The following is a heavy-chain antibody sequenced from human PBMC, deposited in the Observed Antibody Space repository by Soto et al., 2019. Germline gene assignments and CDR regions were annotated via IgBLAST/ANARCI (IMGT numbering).Heavy chain of an antibody. J-gene: IGHJ6*02. D-gene: IGHD1-26*01. CDR2: IDPSDSYT. Sequence: HGESLKISCKGSGYSFTSYWISWVRQMPGKGLEWMGRIDPSDSYTNYSPSFQGHVTISADKSISTAYLQWSSLKASDTAMYYCARHGRYYYYYGMDVWGQGTTVTVSS. CDR3: ARHGRYYYYYGMDV. CDR1: GYSFTSYW. V-gene: IGHV5-10-1*01.